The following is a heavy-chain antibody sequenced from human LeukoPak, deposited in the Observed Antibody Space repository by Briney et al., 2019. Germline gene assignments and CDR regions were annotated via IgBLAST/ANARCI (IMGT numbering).Heavy chain of an antibody. CDR2: IYYTGST. J-gene: IGHJ5*02. Sequence: SETLSLTCSVSGDSISSSRYVWGWIRQPPGKGLDWIGSIYYTGSTYYNPSLKSRVTISMDASKNQFSLRLSSVTAADTAVYYCARGLPFYDFWSGYLNPWGQGTLVTVSS. CDR1: GDSISSSRYV. CDR3: ARGLPFYDFWSGYLNP. V-gene: IGHV4-39*07. D-gene: IGHD3-3*01.